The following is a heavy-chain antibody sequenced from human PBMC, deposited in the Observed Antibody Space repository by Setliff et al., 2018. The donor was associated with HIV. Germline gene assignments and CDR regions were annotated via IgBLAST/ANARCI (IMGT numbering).Heavy chain of an antibody. CDR3: ARSRGTWGTSFGY. CDR1: GDSFRRHA. V-gene: IGHV1-69*13. D-gene: IGHD3-16*01. J-gene: IGHJ4*02. CDR2: IIPIFPSP. Sequence: ASVKVSCKTSGDSFRRHAISWVRQAPGQGLEWMGGIIPIFPSPKYAEKFQGRVTITADESTSTAYMELSSLRFEGTAVYYCARSRGTWGTSFGYWGLGTLVTVSS.